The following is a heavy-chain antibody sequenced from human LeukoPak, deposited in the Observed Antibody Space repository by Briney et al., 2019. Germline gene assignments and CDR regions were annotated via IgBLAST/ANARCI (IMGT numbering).Heavy chain of an antibody. V-gene: IGHV4-39*07. J-gene: IGHJ4*02. D-gene: IGHD4-17*01. CDR3: ARANAVTTPNPDY. CDR1: GGSIGSGTYY. Sequence: PSETLSLTCTVSGGSIGSGTYYWGWIRQSPGKGLEWIGSIFYSGSTNYNPSLKSRVTISVDTSKNQFSLKLSSATAADTAVYYCARANAVTTPNPDYWGQGTLVTVSS. CDR2: IFYSGST.